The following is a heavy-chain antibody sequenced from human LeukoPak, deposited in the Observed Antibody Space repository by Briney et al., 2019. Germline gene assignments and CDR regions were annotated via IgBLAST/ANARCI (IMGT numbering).Heavy chain of an antibody. Sequence: GGSLILSCAASGFSFRAYTMNWVRQAPGKGLEWVSSVNPSHAYQFYADSVKGRFTISRDNVKNSLFLQMDSLRAEDTAVYYCARDRDYYDSNSFSPDAFDIWGQGTMVTVSS. D-gene: IGHD3-22*01. CDR3: ARDRDYYDSNSFSPDAFDI. CDR1: GFSFRAYT. CDR2: VNPSHAYQ. J-gene: IGHJ3*02. V-gene: IGHV3-21*06.